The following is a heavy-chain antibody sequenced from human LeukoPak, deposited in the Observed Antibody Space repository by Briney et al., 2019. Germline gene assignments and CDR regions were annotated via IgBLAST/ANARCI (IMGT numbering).Heavy chain of an antibody. J-gene: IGHJ4*02. D-gene: IGHD2-2*02. CDR2: IYYSGST. V-gene: IGHV4-30-4*01. CDR3: ARGVGVPAAISFDY. Sequence: SQTLSLTCTVSGGSISSGDYYWSWIRQPPGKGLEWIGYIYYSGSTYYNPSLKSRVTTSVDTSKNQFSLKLSSVTAADTAVYYCARGVGVPAAISFDYWGQGTLVTVSS. CDR1: GGSISSGDYY.